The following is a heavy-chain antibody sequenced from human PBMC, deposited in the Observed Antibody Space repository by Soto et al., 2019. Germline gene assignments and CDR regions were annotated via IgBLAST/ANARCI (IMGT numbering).Heavy chain of an antibody. CDR2: ISAYNGNT. V-gene: IGHV1-18*01. CDR3: ARDDGRVGWARFLETFDL. Sequence: QVQLVQSGAEVKKPGDSMKVSCKASGYTFTSYGISWVRQAPGQGLEWMGWISAYNGNTNYAQKARGRVTMTTDTPTSTAYMELRSLRSDDTAVYYCARDDGRVGWARFLETFDLWGQGTLVTVSS. CDR1: GYTFTSYG. D-gene: IGHD3-3*01. J-gene: IGHJ5*02.